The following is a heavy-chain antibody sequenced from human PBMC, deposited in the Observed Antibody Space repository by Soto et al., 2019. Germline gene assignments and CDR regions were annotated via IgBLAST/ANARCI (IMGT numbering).Heavy chain of an antibody. Sequence: SETLSLTCTVSGGSISSYYWSWIRQPPGKGLEWIGYIYYSGSTNYNPSLKSRVTISVDTSKNQFSRKLSSVTAADTAVYYCARTEVVVAAPPRVYWFDPWGQGTLVTVSS. D-gene: IGHD2-15*01. J-gene: IGHJ5*02. CDR2: IYYSGST. CDR3: ARTEVVVAAPPRVYWFDP. V-gene: IGHV4-59*01. CDR1: GGSISSYY.